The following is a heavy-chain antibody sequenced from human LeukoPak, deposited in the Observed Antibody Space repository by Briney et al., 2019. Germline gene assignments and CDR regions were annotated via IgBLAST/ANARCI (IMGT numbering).Heavy chain of an antibody. J-gene: IGHJ4*02. V-gene: IGHV4-4*02. Sequence: PSGTLSLTCAVSGGSISSSNWWSWVRQHPGKGLEWIGYIYYSGSTYYNPSLKSRVTISVDTSKNQFSLKLSSVTAADTAVYYCASSPTYYFDYWGQGTLVTVSS. CDR1: GGSISSSNW. CDR2: IYYSGST. CDR3: ASSPTYYFDY.